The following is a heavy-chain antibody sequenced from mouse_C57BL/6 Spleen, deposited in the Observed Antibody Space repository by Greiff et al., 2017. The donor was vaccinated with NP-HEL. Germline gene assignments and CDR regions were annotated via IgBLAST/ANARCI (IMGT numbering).Heavy chain of an antibody. J-gene: IGHJ3*01. CDR3: AMAWFAY. D-gene: IGHD2-3*01. CDR1: GYAFSSSW. CDR2: IYPGDGDT. V-gene: IGHV1-82*01. Sequence: VQLQESGPELVKPGASVKISCKASGYAFSSSWMNWVKQRPGKGLEWIGRIYPGDGDTNYNGKFKGKATLTADKSSSTAYMQLSSLTSEDSAVYFCAMAWFAYWGQGTLVTVSA.